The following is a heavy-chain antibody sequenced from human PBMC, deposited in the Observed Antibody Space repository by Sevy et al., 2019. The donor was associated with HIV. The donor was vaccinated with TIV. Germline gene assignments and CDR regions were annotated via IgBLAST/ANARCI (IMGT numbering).Heavy chain of an antibody. Sequence: GGSLRLSCAASGFTFSSYGMNWVRQAPGKGLEWVSADSGSGGGGSHGSTYYADSVKGRFTISRDNSKNTLYLQMNSLGAEDTALYYCAESADFWSGYPNWGQGTLVTVSS. V-gene: IGHV3-23*01. D-gene: IGHD3-3*01. J-gene: IGHJ4*02. CDR1: GFTFSSYG. CDR3: AESADFWSGYPN. CDR2: DSGSGGGGSHGST.